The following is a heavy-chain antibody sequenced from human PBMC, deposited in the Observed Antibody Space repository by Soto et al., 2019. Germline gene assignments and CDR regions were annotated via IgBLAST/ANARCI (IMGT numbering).Heavy chain of an antibody. D-gene: IGHD2-15*01. CDR2: IIPIFGSA. Sequence: QVQLVQSGAEVKKPGSSVKVSCQASGGTFGRYAVSWVRQAPGHGLEWMGGIIPIFGSANYAQKFLGRVSFTADKSTSTAYMELSSLKSEDTAVYYCVRGVAGRGWLDPWGQGTLVPVSS. CDR3: VRGVAGRGWLDP. CDR1: GGTFGRYA. J-gene: IGHJ5*02. V-gene: IGHV1-69*06.